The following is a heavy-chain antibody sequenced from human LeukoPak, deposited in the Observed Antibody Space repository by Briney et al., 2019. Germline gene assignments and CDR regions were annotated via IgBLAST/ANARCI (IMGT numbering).Heavy chain of an antibody. CDR1: GYTFTTYA. Sequence: ASVKVSCKASGYTFTTYAMHWVRQAPGQRLEWMGWINAGNGNTKYSQKFQGRVTITRDTSASTAYMELSSLRSEDTAVYYCARDRWWEPTDFSFDYWGQGTLVTVSS. CDR3: ARDRWWEPTDFSFDY. J-gene: IGHJ4*02. D-gene: IGHD1-26*01. CDR2: INAGNGNT. V-gene: IGHV1-3*01.